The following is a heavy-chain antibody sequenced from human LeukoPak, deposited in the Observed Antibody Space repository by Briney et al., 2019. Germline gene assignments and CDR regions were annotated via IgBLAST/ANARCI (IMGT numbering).Heavy chain of an antibody. V-gene: IGHV1-46*01. CDR2: ITPSGGDA. CDR1: GYIFTNYY. CDR3: ARDLTVSSRVPYW. D-gene: IGHD4-11*01. Sequence: ASVKVSCKASGYIFTNYYIHWVRQAPGQGGEGMGMITPSGGDANYAQKVQGRVAMTRDMSTTTVYMQLSSLRSEDTAVYYCARDLTVSSRVPYWWGQGTLVTVSS. J-gene: IGHJ4*02.